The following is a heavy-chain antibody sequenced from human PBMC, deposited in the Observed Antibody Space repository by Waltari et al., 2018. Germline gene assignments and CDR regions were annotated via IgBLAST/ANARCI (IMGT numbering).Heavy chain of an antibody. CDR2: ISGSGGST. D-gene: IGHD3-22*01. Sequence: EVQLVESGGGLVQPGGSLRLSCAASGFTFSSYAMSWVRQAPGQGVEWVSAISGSGGSTYYADSVKGRFTISRDNSKNTLYLQMNSLRAEDTAVYYCAKDASGRYYDSSGYYSDYWGQGTLVTVSS. CDR1: GFTFSSYA. V-gene: IGHV3-23*04. J-gene: IGHJ4*02. CDR3: AKDASGRYYDSSGYYSDY.